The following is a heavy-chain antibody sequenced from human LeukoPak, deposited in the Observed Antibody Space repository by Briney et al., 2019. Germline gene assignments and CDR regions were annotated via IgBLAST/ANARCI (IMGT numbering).Heavy chain of an antibody. J-gene: IGHJ4*02. CDR2: INQGGGGI. CDR1: GLTLSNYW. Sequence: GGSLRLSCAGSGLTLSNYWMTWVRQAPGKGLEWVANINQGGGGISYLPSVEGRFTISRDDAKDSVSLQMNSLRPEDTATYFCARVEYTGNGNLYWGQGTLVTVSS. V-gene: IGHV3-7*01. CDR3: ARVEYTGNGNLY. D-gene: IGHD4-23*01.